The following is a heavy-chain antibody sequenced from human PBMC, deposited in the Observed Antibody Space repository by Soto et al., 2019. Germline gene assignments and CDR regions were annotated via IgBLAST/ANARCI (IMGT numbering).Heavy chain of an antibody. Sequence: PSETLSLTCTVSGGSISSYYWSWIRQPPGKGLEWIGYIYYSGITYYGPSLKSRVTISIDTSKNQFSLKLTSLTAADTAVYYCARHPAGLRYFDYWGPGTLVTVS. CDR2: IYYSGIT. CDR1: GGSISSYY. J-gene: IGHJ4*02. D-gene: IGHD3-9*01. CDR3: ARHPAGLRYFDY. V-gene: IGHV4-59*04.